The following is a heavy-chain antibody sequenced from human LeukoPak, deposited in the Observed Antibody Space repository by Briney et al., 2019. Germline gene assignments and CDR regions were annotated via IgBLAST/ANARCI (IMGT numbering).Heavy chain of an antibody. CDR1: GFTVNSYY. V-gene: IGHV3-53*01. D-gene: IGHD1-26*01. CDR3: ARGGDYFDY. Sequence: GGSLRLSCAASGFTVNSYYMSWVRQAPGKGLEWVSGIYSGGNTYYADSVKGRFTISRDNSKNTLYLQMNSLRVEDTAVYYCARGGDYFDYWGQGTLVTVSP. CDR2: IYSGGNT. J-gene: IGHJ4*02.